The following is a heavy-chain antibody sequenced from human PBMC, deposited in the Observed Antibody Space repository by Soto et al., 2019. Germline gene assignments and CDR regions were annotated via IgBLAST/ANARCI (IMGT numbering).Heavy chain of an antibody. D-gene: IGHD3-22*01. CDR3: ARDSSGYYWFDP. J-gene: IGHJ5*02. CDR2: IYYSGIT. V-gene: IGHV4-59*01. Sequence: QVQLQESGPGLVKPSETLSLTCTVSGASITSYQWSWIRQSPGKGLAWIGNIYYSGITNYNPSLKSRVTISVDTSKNQFSLKMSSVTAADTAVYYCARDSSGYYWFDPGGQGKQVTVSS. CDR1: GASITSYQ.